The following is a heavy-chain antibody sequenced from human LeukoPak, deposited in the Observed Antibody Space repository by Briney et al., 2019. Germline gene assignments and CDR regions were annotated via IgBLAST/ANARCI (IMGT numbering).Heavy chain of an antibody. CDR1: GFTFGDYA. D-gene: IGHD2-15*01. Sequence: AGGSLRLSCTASGFTFGDYAMSWVRQAPGKGLEWVGFIRSKAYGGTTEDAASVKGRFTISRDDSKSIAYLQMNSLKTEDTAVYYCTRSYCSGGSCRKVLVSWGQGTLVTVSS. J-gene: IGHJ4*02. CDR3: TRSYCSGGSCRKVLVS. CDR2: IRSKAYGGTT. V-gene: IGHV3-49*04.